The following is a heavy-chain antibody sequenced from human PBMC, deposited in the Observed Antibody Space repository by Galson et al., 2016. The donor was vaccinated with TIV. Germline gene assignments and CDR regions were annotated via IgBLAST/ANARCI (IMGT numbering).Heavy chain of an antibody. V-gene: IGHV1-69*06. CDR1: GATFSDYA. D-gene: IGHD3-3*01. CDR2: ILPKVVTV. Sequence: SVKVSCKASGATFSDYAISWVRQARGQGLEWMGGILPKVVTVRYAQNFRGRVTMTADKSTSTAYMQLSGLKSEGTAVYYCAWGEGDLKEWLSRPLESWGQGTLVVVSS. CDR3: AWGEGDLKEWLSRPLES. J-gene: IGHJ4*02.